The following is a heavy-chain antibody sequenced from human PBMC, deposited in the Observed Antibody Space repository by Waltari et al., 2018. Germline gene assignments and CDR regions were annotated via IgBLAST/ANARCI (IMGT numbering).Heavy chain of an antibody. Sequence: QVQLVQSGAEVKKPGASVKVSCNASGYTFTGYYMHWVRQATGQGLEWRGWMNPDSGGTNDAQKFQGRVTMTRDTSISTATMELGRLRSDDTAVYYCAREEGLSDYLNWFDPGGQGTLVTVSS. D-gene: IGHD4-17*01. CDR1: GYTFTGYY. V-gene: IGHV1-2*02. CDR2: MNPDSGGT. CDR3: AREEGLSDYLNWFDP. J-gene: IGHJ5*02.